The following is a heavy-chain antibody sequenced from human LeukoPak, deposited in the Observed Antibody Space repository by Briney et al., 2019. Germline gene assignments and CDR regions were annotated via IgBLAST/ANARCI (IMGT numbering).Heavy chain of an antibody. CDR3: ARDGIAAAGTPYYYYYYYMDV. J-gene: IGHJ6*03. V-gene: IGHV3-74*01. CDR1: GFTFSSYW. D-gene: IGHD6-13*01. Sequence: GGSLRLSCAASGFTFSSYWMHWVRQAPGKGLVWVSSIKSDGSSTSYADSVKGRLTISRDNARNTLYLQMNSLRAEDTAVYYCARDGIAAAGTPYYYYYYYMDVWGKGTTVTVSS. CDR2: IKSDGSST.